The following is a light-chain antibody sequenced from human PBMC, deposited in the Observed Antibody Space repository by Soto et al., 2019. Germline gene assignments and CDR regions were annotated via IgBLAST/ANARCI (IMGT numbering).Light chain of an antibody. V-gene: IGKV1-12*01. CDR1: QGVGSW. Sequence: QMTQSPSSVSASVGDRVTMTCRASQGVGSWLAWYQQKPGKAPNLLIYATSSLQSGVPSRFSGSGSGTDFTLSISSLQPEDFATYYCQQTHSLPLTFGPGTKVDIK. J-gene: IGKJ3*01. CDR2: ATS. CDR3: QQTHSLPLT.